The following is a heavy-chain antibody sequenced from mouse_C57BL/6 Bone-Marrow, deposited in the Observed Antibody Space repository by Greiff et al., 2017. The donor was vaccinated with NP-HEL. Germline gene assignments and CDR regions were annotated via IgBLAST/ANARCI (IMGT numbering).Heavy chain of an antibody. V-gene: IGHV14-4*01. CDR2: IDPENGDT. D-gene: IGHD1-1*01. CDR1: GFNIKDDY. J-gene: IGHJ3*01. CDR3: TAYYYGSSYWFAY. Sequence: EVQLQQSGAELVRPGASVKLSCTASGFNIKDDYMHWVKQRPEQGLEWIGWIDPENGDTEYASKFQGKATITADTSSNTAYLQLSSLISEDTAVYYCTAYYYGSSYWFAYWGQGTLVTVSA.